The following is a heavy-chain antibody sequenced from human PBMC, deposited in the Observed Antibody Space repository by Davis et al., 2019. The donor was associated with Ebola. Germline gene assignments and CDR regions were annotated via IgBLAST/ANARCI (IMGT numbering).Heavy chain of an antibody. Sequence: ASVKVSCKASGYTFSSYGMTWVRQAPGQGLEWLGWIRTYDGNTNYAQKLQDRVTMTTDTSTTTVFMELRNLRSDDTAVYWCARGEGAPDYWGQGTLVTVSS. J-gene: IGHJ4*02. V-gene: IGHV1-18*04. D-gene: IGHD1-26*01. CDR2: IRTYDGNT. CDR3: ARGEGAPDY. CDR1: GYTFSSYG.